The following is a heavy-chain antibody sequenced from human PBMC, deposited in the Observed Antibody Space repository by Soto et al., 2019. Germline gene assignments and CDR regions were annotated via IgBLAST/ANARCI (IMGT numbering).Heavy chain of an antibody. J-gene: IGHJ5*02. CDR2: ISYDGSNK. D-gene: IGHD2-2*01. Sequence: QVQLVESGGGVVQPGRSLRLSCAASGFTFSSYAMHWVRQAPGKGLEWVAGISYDGSNKYYADSVKGRFTISRDNSKNAVYLQMNGLRAEDTAVYYCARDPTPLGDCSSTSCNWFDPWGQGTLVTVSS. V-gene: IGHV3-30-3*01. CDR3: ARDPTPLGDCSSTSCNWFDP. CDR1: GFTFSSYA.